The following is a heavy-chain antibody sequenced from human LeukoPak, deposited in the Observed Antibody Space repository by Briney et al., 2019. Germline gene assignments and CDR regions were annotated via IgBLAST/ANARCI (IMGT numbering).Heavy chain of an antibody. CDR1: GFTVSSNY. J-gene: IGHJ4*02. V-gene: IGHV3-73*01. CDR3: AKFYPRGYSYVASGDY. CDR2: IRSTANGYAT. Sequence: GGSLRLSCAASGFTVSSNYMSWVRQASGKGLEWVGRIRSTANGYATAYAASVKGRFTISRDNSKNTLYLQMNSLRAEDTAVYYCAKFYPRGYSYVASGDYWGQGTLVTVSS. D-gene: IGHD5-18*01.